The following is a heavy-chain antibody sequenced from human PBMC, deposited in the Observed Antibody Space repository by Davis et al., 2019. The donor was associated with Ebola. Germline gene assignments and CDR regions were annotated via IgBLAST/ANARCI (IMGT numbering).Heavy chain of an antibody. Sequence: SVKVSCKAVGGTLTSYAMTWVRQAPGQGLEWMGGIIPVFRTANYAQKFQGRVTITADESTRTAYMEVSGLRSEDTAVYYCAHLGPQRYCSGGGCHGYLDYWGQGTLVTVSS. CDR1: GGTLTSYA. CDR2: IIPVFRTA. J-gene: IGHJ4*02. CDR3: AHLGPQRYCSGGGCHGYLDY. V-gene: IGHV1-69*13. D-gene: IGHD2-15*01.